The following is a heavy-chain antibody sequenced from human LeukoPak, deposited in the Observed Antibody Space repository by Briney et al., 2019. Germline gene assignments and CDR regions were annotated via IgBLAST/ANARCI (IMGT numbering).Heavy chain of an antibody. Sequence: SETLSLTCAVYGGSFSGYYWSWIRQPPGKGLEWIGEINHSGSTYYNPSLKSRVTISVDTSKNQFSLKLSSVTAADTAVYYCARGRSLGLLDYWGRGTLVTVSS. J-gene: IGHJ4*02. CDR3: ARGRSLGLLDY. V-gene: IGHV4-34*01. CDR2: INHSGST. D-gene: IGHD3-3*02. CDR1: GGSFSGYY.